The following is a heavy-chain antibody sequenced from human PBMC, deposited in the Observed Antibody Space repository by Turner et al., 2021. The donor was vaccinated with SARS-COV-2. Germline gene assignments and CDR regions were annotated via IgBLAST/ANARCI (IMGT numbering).Heavy chain of an antibody. CDR1: GGSISSGCYY. CDR3: ARDRVYYDSSGPHAFDI. CDR2: IYYSGSS. Sequence: QVQLQESGPGLVKPSQTLSLTCTVSGGSISSGCYYWTWIRQHPGKGLEWIGYIYYSGSSYYNPSLKSRLTISVDTSKNQFSLRLSSVTAADTAVYYCARDRVYYDSSGPHAFDIWGQGTMVTVSS. J-gene: IGHJ3*02. V-gene: IGHV4-31*03. D-gene: IGHD3-22*01.